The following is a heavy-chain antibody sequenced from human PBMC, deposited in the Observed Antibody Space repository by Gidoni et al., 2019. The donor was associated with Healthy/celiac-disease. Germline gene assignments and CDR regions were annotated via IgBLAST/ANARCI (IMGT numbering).Heavy chain of an antibody. CDR3: ARDGTYYYDSSGSFDY. Sequence: EVQLVESGGGLVTPGGSLRLPCAASGFISSSYSMDWAREAPGKGLGWVSSISSSSNYIYYADAVKGRFTITRDNAKKSLYLQMSSLGAEDTAVYYCARDGTYYYDSSGSFDYWGQGTLVTVSS. D-gene: IGHD3-22*01. J-gene: IGHJ4*02. CDR2: ISSSSNYI. V-gene: IGHV3-21*01. CDR1: GFISSSYS.